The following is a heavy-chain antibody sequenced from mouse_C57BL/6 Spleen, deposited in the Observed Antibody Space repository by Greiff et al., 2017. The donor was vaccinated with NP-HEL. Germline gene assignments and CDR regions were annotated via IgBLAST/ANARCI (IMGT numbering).Heavy chain of an antibody. J-gene: IGHJ4*01. CDR2: INPNYGTT. Sequence: QVQLQQPGAELVKPGASVKMSCKASGYTFTSYWITWVKQRPGQGLEWIGVINPNYGTTSYNQKFKGKATLTVDQSSSTAYMQLNSLTSEDSAVYYCARSRDYAMDYWGQGTSVTVSS. V-gene: IGHV1-55*01. CDR1: GYTFTSYW. CDR3: ARSRDYAMDY.